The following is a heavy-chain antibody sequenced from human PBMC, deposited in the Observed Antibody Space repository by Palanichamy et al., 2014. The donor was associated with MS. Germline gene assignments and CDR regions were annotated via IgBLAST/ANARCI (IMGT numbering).Heavy chain of an antibody. J-gene: IGHJ4*02. V-gene: IGHV3-30-3*01. Sequence: QVQLVESGGGVVPPGRSLRLSCAASGFTFSRYAMHWVRQVPGKGLEYVAIISYDGSDKFYADSVKGRFTISRDNSKNTLYLQMNSLTTEDTAVYYCARDFDWPHPASDYWGQGTLVTVSS. CDR1: GFTFSRYA. D-gene: IGHD3-9*01. CDR3: ARDFDWPHPASDY. CDR2: ISYDGSDK.